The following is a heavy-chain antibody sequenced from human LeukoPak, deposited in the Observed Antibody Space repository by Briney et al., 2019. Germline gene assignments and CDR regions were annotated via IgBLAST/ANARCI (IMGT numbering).Heavy chain of an antibody. V-gene: IGHV3-30-3*01. CDR2: ISYDGSNK. D-gene: IGHD3-22*01. CDR3: ASSFVRYYYDGSGTSPVNY. J-gene: IGHJ4*02. CDR1: GFTFSSYA. Sequence: GGSLRLPCAASGFTFSSYAMHWVRQAPGKGLEWVAVISYDGSNKYYADSVKGRFTISRDNSKNTLYLQMNSLRAEDTAVYYCASSFVRYYYDGSGTSPVNYWGQGTLVTVSS.